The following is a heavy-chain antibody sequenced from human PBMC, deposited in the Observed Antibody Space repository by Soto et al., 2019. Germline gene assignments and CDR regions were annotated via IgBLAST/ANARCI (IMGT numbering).Heavy chain of an antibody. CDR3: ARPGRDWGSLEY. J-gene: IGHJ4*02. V-gene: IGHV4-59*12. CDR2: IYYGGST. Sequence: QVQLQESGPGLVKPSETLSLTCTVSGDSISSYYWTWIRQPPGKGLEWIAFIYYGGSTNYNPSLKSRVTISVDTSKSQCSLNVTAVTAADTAVYYCARPGRDWGSLEYWGQGTRVTVSS. D-gene: IGHD7-27*01. CDR1: GDSISSYY.